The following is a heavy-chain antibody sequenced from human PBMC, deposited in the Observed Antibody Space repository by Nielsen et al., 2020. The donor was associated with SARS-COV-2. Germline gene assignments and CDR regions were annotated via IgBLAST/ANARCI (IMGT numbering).Heavy chain of an antibody. CDR2: IYYSGST. CDR3: ARGSGGEFDY. J-gene: IGHJ4*02. CDR1: GGSISSGGYY. V-gene: IGHV4-31*03. Sequence: SETLSLTCTVSGGSISSGGYYWSWIRQHPGKGLEWIGYIYYSGSTYYNPSLKSRVTISVDTSKHQFSLKLSSVTAADTAVYYCARGSGGEFDYWGQGTLVTVSS. D-gene: IGHD2-15*01.